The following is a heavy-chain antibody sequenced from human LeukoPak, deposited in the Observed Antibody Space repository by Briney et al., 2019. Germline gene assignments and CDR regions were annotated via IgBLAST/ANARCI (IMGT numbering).Heavy chain of an antibody. CDR3: ARGRPDFGDYNLDH. Sequence: ASVKVSCKASGYTFTGYYMHWVRQAPGQGLEWMGWMNPNSGNTDFAQKFQGRLIMTTDTSINTAYMELSSLRSEDTAVYYCARGRPDFGDYNLDHWGQGTLITVSS. D-gene: IGHD4-17*01. J-gene: IGHJ4*02. CDR2: MNPNSGNT. V-gene: IGHV1-8*02. CDR1: GYTFTGYY.